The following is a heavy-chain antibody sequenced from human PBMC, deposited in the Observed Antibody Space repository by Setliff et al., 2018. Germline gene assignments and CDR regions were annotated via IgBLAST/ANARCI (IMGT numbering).Heavy chain of an antibody. D-gene: IGHD1-7*01. Sequence: GGSLRLSCAASGFTFSTYRMHWVRQAPGKGLEWVAVIWDDGVKKYHADSVKGRFTISRDNSKNTLYLQMNSLRAEDTAVYYCATGTTPQAFDIWGQGTMVTVSS. J-gene: IGHJ3*02. V-gene: IGHV3-33*08. CDR2: IWDDGVKK. CDR1: GFTFSTYR. CDR3: ATGTTPQAFDI.